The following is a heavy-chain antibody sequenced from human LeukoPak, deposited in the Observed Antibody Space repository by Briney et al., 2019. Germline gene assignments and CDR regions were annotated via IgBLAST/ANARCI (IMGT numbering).Heavy chain of an antibody. J-gene: IGHJ4*02. D-gene: IGHD3-10*01. Sequence: GGSLRLSCAGSGFTFTRFWMHWVRHAPGKGLVWVSRINVEGTTTTYADSVEGRFTISRDENTLYLQMSHLRVDDTAVYYCTRGGEEPFDYWGQGTLVTVSS. V-gene: IGHV3-74*01. CDR1: GFTFTRFW. CDR2: INVEGTTT. CDR3: TRGGEEPFDY.